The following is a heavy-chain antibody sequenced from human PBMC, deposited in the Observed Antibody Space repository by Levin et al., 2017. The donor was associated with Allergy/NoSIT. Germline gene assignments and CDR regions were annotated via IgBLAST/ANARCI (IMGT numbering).Heavy chain of an antibody. D-gene: IGHD2-2*01. V-gene: IGHV3-74*01. J-gene: IGHJ4*02. CDR1: GFTFSRYY. Sequence: GESLKIYCAASGFTFSRYYMHWVRQAPGKGLVWVSRITLDVTDTYYADSVKGRFTISRDNAENTLFLQMNSLRAEDTAIYYSARGGCSSTSCLDYWGQGILVTVSS. CDR2: ITLDVTDT. CDR3: ARGGCSSTSCLDY.